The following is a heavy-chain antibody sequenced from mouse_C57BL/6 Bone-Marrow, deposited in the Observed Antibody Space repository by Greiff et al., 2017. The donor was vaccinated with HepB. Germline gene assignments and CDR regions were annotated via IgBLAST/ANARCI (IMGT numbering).Heavy chain of an antibody. V-gene: IGHV3-6*01. CDR1: GYSITSGYY. CDR2: ISYDGSN. J-gene: IGHJ2*01. Sequence: EVQLQESGPGLVKPSQSLSLTCSVTGYSITSGYYWNWIRQFPGNKLEWMGYISYDGSNNYNPSLKNRISISRDTSKNQFFLKLNSVTTEDTATYYCARYTIYDVYYGFDYWGQGTTLTVSS. D-gene: IGHD2-3*01. CDR3: ARYTIYDVYYGFDY.